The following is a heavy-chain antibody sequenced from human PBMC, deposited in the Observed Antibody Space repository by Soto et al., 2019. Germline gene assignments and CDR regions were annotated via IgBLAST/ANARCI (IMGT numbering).Heavy chain of an antibody. V-gene: IGHV3-21*06. CDR1: GFTFSSYT. Sequence: GGSVRLSCAGSGFTFSSYTMIWVRQAPGKGLEWVSSISTSSSYIYYADSLKGRSTISRDNAKNSLYLQMNSLRAEDTAVYYCARGLDGYNAFDYWGQGTLVTVSS. CDR3: ARGLDGYNAFDY. D-gene: IGHD5-12*01. CDR2: ISTSSSYI. J-gene: IGHJ4*02.